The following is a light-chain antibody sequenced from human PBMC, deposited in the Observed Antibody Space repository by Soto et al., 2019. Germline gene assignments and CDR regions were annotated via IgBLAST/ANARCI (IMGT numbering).Light chain of an antibody. Sequence: AIQLTQSPSSLSASVGDRVTITCRASQGISSALAWYQQKPGKAPKLLIYDASSLESGVPSRFSGSVSGTDFTLTFSSLQPEDFATYSCHQFKNDPQTFGQETKVEIK. CDR1: QGISSA. CDR2: DAS. V-gene: IGKV1D-13*01. J-gene: IGKJ1*01. CDR3: HQFKNDPQT.